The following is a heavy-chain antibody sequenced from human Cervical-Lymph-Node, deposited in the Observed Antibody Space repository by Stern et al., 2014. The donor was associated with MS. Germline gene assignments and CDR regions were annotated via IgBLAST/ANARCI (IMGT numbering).Heavy chain of an antibody. Sequence: VQLVESGGGLIQPGGSLRLSCAASGFTVRSNYMRWVRPSPGTGLQWVSLIYNDGSTYYADSVKGRFTISRDHSKNTLYLQMNSLGAEDTALYYCARAIFGVVTPTMAPDAFDIWGQGTMVTVSS. CDR3: ARAIFGVVTPTMAPDAFDI. CDR2: IYNDGST. J-gene: IGHJ3*02. CDR1: GFTVRSNY. D-gene: IGHD3-3*01. V-gene: IGHV3-53*01.